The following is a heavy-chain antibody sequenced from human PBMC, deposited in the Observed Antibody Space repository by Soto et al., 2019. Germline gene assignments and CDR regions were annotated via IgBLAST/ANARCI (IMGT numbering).Heavy chain of an antibody. CDR1: GFTFSSYS. CDR3: ATQGG. D-gene: IGHD3-16*01. V-gene: IGHV3-48*02. Sequence: EVQLVESGGGLVQPGGSLRLSCAASGFTFSSYSMNWVRQAPGKGLEWVSYISDNGRSIYFADSVKGRFTISRDNAKNLVYLQMNSLRDEDTAVYYCATQGGWGQGTLVTVSS. CDR2: ISDNGRSI. J-gene: IGHJ4*02.